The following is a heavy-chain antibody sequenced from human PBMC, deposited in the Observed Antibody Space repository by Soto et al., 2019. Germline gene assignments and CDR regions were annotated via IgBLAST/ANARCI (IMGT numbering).Heavy chain of an antibody. D-gene: IGHD2-15*01. CDR1: GYTFTSYD. J-gene: IGHJ4*02. CDR2: MNPNSGNT. V-gene: IGHV1-8*01. CDR3: ARGVADCSGGSCYTENFDY. Sequence: ASVKVSCKASGYTFTSYDINWVRQATGQGLEWMGWMNPNSGNTGYAQKFQGRVTMTRSTSISTAYMELGSLRSEDTAVYYCARGVADCSGGSCYTENFDYWGQGTLVTVSS.